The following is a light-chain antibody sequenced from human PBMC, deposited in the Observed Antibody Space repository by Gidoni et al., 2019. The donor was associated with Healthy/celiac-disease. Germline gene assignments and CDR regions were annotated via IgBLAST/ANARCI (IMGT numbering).Light chain of an antibody. V-gene: IGKV1-12*01. CDR2: AAS. CDR1: QGISSW. Sequence: DIQMTQSPSSVSASVGDRVTITCRASQGISSWLAWSQQKPGKAPKLLIYAASSLQSGVPSRFSGSGSVTDFTLTISSLQPEDFATYYCQQANSFPYTFGQGTKLEIK. J-gene: IGKJ2*01. CDR3: QQANSFPYT.